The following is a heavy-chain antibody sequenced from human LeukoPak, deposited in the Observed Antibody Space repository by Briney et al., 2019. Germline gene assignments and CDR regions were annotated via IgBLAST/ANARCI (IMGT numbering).Heavy chain of an antibody. Sequence: GGSLRLSCAASGFTFSSYCMHWVRQAPGKGLEWVAVISYDGSNRYSADSVRGRFTISRDNSKNTLYLQMNSLRAEDTAVYYCAKEHPHCGGDCPYFDYWGQGTLVTVSS. V-gene: IGHV3-30*18. J-gene: IGHJ4*02. CDR3: AKEHPHCGGDCPYFDY. CDR2: ISYDGSNR. CDR1: GFTFSSYC. D-gene: IGHD2-21*02.